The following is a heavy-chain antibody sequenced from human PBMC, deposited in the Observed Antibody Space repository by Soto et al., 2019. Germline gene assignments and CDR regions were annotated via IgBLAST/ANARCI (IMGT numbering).Heavy chain of an antibody. V-gene: IGHV1-18*01. Sequence: QVQLVQSGAEVKKPGASVKVSCKASGYSFTRYGISWVRQAPGQGLEWMGWISGYNANTNYPENLQGRVTMTTDTSTSTAYMEVRNLISDDTAVYYCARMGDVPYYYHGPGVWGQGTTVTVSS. CDR3: ARMGDVPYYYHGPGV. CDR2: ISGYNANT. J-gene: IGHJ6*02. D-gene: IGHD3-16*01. CDR1: GYSFTRYG.